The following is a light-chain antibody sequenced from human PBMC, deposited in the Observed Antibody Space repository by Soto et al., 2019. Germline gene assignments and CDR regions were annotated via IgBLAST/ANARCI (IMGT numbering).Light chain of an antibody. J-gene: IGLJ1*01. V-gene: IGLV2-8*01. CDR1: SSDVGGYNY. Sequence: QSALTQPTSASGSLGQSVTISCTGTSSDVGGYNYVSWYQQHPGKAPKLLIYDVSHRPSGVPDRFSGSKSGNTPSLTVSGLQADDETDYYCSSYAGSNNLVFGTGTKLTVL. CDR2: DVS. CDR3: SSYAGSNNLV.